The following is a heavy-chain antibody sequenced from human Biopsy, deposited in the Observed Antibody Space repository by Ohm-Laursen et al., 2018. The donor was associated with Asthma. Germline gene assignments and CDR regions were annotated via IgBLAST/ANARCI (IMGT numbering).Heavy chain of an antibody. D-gene: IGHD3-3*01. CDR2: IFSNDEK. Sequence: TQTLTLTCTVSGFSLRNARMGVTWLRQPPEKTLEWLAHIFSNDEKSYSTSLKSRITISKDTAKSQVVLTMSNMDPVDRTTYYCARVVNYDFRSGYWFDPWGQGTLVTVSS. J-gene: IGHJ5*02. CDR3: ARVVNYDFRSGYWFDP. CDR1: GFSLRNARMG. V-gene: IGHV2-26*01.